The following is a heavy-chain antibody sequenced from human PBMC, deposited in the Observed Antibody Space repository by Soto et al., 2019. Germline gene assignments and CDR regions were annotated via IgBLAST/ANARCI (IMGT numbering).Heavy chain of an antibody. D-gene: IGHD6-13*01. V-gene: IGHV1-3*01. CDR2: INAGNGNT. J-gene: IGHJ4*02. CDR1: GYTFTSYA. CDR3: ARPHFSSSYYFDY. Sequence: QVQLVQSGAEVKKPGASVKVSCKASGYTFTSYAMHWVRQAPGQRLEGMGWINAGNGNTKYSQKFQGRVTITRDTSASTAYMELSSLRSEATAVYYSARPHFSSSYYFDYWGQGTLVTVSS.